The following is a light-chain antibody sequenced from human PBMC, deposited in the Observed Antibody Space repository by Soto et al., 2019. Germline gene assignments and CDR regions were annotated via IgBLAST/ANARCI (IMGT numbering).Light chain of an antibody. CDR3: QQYGT. J-gene: IGKJ1*01. V-gene: IGKV1-5*03. CDR2: KAS. Sequence: DIQMTQSPSTRSASVGDRVTITCRASQSISSWLAWYQQKPGKAPKLLIYKASSLESGVPSRFSGSGSGTEFTLTISSLQPDDFATYYCQQYGTFGQGTKVEIK. CDR1: QSISSW.